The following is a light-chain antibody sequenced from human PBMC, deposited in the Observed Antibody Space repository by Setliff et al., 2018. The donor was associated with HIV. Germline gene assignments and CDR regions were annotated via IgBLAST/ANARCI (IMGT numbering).Light chain of an antibody. CDR2: DVS. V-gene: IGLV2-14*03. J-gene: IGLJ1*01. Sequence: SALTQPAPVSGSPGQSITISCTGTSSDVGGYNYVSCYQQHPGKAPKLIIYDVSDRPSGVSNRFSGSKSGNTASLTISGLQADDEADYYCFSYAGSGTYVFGTGTKVTVL. CDR3: FSYAGSGTYV. CDR1: SSDVGGYNY.